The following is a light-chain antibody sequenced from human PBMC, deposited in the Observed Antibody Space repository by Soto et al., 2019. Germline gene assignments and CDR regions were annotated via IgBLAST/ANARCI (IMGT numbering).Light chain of an antibody. CDR3: CSYTTRRTYV. CDR2: EVS. Sequence: QSVLTQPASVSGSPGQSITISCTGTSSDVGAYNYVSWYQQYPGKAPKLIIYEVSNRPSGVSNRFSGSKSGNTASLTISGLQSEDEADFYCCSYTTRRTYVFGSGTKVTVL. CDR1: SSDVGAYNY. V-gene: IGLV2-14*01. J-gene: IGLJ1*01.